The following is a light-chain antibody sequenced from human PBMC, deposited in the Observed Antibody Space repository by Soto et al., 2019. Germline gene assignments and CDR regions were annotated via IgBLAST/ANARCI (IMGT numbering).Light chain of an antibody. J-gene: IGLJ1*01. V-gene: IGLV1-40*01. CDR3: QTYDTSLSGSWV. CDR2: DNS. CDR1: SSNIGAGYD. Sequence: QSVLTQPPSVSGAPGQRVTISCTGRSSNIGAGYDVHWYQQLPGTAPKLLIYDNSNRPSGVPDRFSGSKSGTSASLAITVLQAEDEADYYWQTYDTSLSGSWVFGTGTKVTVL.